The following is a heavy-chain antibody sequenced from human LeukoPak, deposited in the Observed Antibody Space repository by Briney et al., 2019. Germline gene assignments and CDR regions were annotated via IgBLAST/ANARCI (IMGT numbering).Heavy chain of an antibody. D-gene: IGHD4-17*01. V-gene: IGHV3-48*03. Sequence: GGSLRLSCAASGFTFSRYELNWVRQAPGKGLEWVSYISSSGSIIYYADSVKGRFTISRDNAKNSLYLQMNSLKAEDTALYYCARDLGMTDGDYVSYFDYWGQGTLVTVSS. J-gene: IGHJ4*02. CDR1: GFTFSRYE. CDR2: ISSSGSII. CDR3: ARDLGMTDGDYVSYFDY.